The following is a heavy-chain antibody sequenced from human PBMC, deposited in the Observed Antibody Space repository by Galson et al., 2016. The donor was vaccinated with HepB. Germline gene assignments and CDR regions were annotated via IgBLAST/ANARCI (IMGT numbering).Heavy chain of an antibody. V-gene: IGHV3-21*06. J-gene: IGHJ4*02. D-gene: IGHD2-21*02. CDR1: GFIFSRYS. Sequence: SLRLSCAASGFIFSRYSMYWVRQAPGKGLEWVSSISSSSTYIYYADSVKGRFTISRDNAKNSLYLQMTSLRAEDMGVYYCAKDLGHCGGDCFTFDSWGQGTLVTVSS. CDR2: ISSSSTYI. CDR3: AKDLGHCGGDCFTFDS.